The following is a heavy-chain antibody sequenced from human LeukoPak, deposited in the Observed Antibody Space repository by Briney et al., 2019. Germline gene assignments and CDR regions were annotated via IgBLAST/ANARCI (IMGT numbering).Heavy chain of an antibody. CDR2: ISAYNGNT. D-gene: IGHD6-19*01. J-gene: IGHJ4*02. CDR3: ARSASQWLVQSAELDY. V-gene: IGHV1-18*01. CDR1: GYTFTSYG. Sequence: ASVKVSCKASGYTFTSYGISWVRQAPGQGLEWMGWISAYNGNTNYAQKLQGRVTMTTDTSTSTAYMELRSLRSDDTAVYYCARSASQWLVQSAELDYWGQGTLVTVSS.